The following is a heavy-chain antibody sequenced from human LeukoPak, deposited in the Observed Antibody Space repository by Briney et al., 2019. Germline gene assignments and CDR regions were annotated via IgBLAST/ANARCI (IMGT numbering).Heavy chain of an antibody. D-gene: IGHD4-17*01. CDR1: GFTFTRYW. CDR3: ARDGDYIMPPFDY. CDR2: IKQDGSEK. J-gene: IGHJ4*02. V-gene: IGHV3-7*01. Sequence: PGGSLRLSCVASGFTFTRYWMSWVRQAPGKGLEWVANIKQDGSEKHYVDSVKGRFTISRDNARNPVYLQMNSLSDDDTAVYYCARDGDYIMPPFDYWGQGILVTVSS.